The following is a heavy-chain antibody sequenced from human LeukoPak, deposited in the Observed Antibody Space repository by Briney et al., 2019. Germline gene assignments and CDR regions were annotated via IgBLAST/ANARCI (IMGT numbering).Heavy chain of an antibody. Sequence: GGSLRLSCAASGFTFSSYSMNWVRQAPGKGLEWVSTISSGSSYIYYADSVKGRFTISRDNAKNPLYLQMNSLRAEDTAVYYCARDPVDVVIAPYYYYGIDVWGQGTTATVSS. V-gene: IGHV3-21*01. CDR3: ARDPVDVVIAPYYYYGIDV. CDR1: GFTFSSYS. J-gene: IGHJ6*02. CDR2: ISSGSSYI. D-gene: IGHD3-22*01.